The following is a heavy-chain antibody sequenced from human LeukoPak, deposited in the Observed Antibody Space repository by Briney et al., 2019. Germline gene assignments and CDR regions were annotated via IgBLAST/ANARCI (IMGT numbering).Heavy chain of an antibody. CDR3: AKDRIVGATARLFDY. CDR2: ISGSGDST. CDR1: GFTFSSYV. D-gene: IGHD1-26*01. J-gene: IGHJ4*02. Sequence: PGGSLRLSCAASGFTFSSYVMSWVRQAPGKGRGWVSCISGSGDSTYYADSVKGRFTISRDNSKNTLYLQMNSLRAEDTAVYYCAKDRIVGATARLFDYWGQGTLVTVSS. V-gene: IGHV3-23*01.